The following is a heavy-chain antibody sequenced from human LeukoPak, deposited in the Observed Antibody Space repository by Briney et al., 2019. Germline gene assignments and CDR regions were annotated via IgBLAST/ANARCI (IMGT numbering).Heavy chain of an antibody. Sequence: PGGSLRLSCAASGFTFSSYWMSWVRQAPGKGLEWVSVISSGGNTYYADSVKGRFTISRDNSKNTVFLQMNSLRAEDTAVYYCAREVRGYYFDYWGQGTLVTVSS. J-gene: IGHJ4*02. D-gene: IGHD3-22*01. CDR1: GFTFSSYW. CDR3: AREVRGYYFDY. V-gene: IGHV3-53*01. CDR2: ISSGGNT.